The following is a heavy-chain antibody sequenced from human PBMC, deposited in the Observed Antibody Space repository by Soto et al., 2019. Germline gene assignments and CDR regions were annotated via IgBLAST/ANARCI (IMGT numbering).Heavy chain of an antibody. J-gene: IGHJ4*02. V-gene: IGHV1-2*04. CDR3: ARGPRQAAYYDFWSRSYTFDY. Sequence: ASVKVSCKASGYTFTGYYMHWVRQAPGQGLEWMGWINPNSGGTNYAQKFQGWVTMTRDTSISTAYMELSRLRSDDTAVYYGARGPRQAAYYDFWSRSYTFDYWGQGPLVTVSS. CDR2: INPNSGGT. CDR1: GYTFTGYY. D-gene: IGHD3-3*01.